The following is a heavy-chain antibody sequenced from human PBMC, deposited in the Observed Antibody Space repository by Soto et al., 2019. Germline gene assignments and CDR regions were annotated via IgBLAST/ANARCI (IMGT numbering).Heavy chain of an antibody. CDR3: ARNTDGEYCGGDCYFDY. CDR1: GFTFSSYW. CDR2: IKQDGSEK. D-gene: IGHD2-21*01. Sequence: EVQLVESGGGLVQPGGSLRLSCAASGFTFSSYWMSWVRQAPGKGLEWVANIKQDGSEKYYVDSVKGRFTISRDNAKNSLYLQMNSLRAEDTAVYYCARNTDGEYCGGDCYFDYWGQGTLVTVSS. V-gene: IGHV3-7*01. J-gene: IGHJ4*02.